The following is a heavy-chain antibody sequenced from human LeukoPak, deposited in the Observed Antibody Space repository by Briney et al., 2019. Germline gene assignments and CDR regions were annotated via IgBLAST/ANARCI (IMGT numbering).Heavy chain of an antibody. D-gene: IGHD3-22*01. CDR3: ARYDSSGYYYLGM. V-gene: IGHV4-30-4*01. CDR1: GGSISSGDYY. Sequence: SETLSLTCTVSGGSISSGDYYWSWIRQPPGTGLEWIGYIYYSGSTYYNPSLKSRVTISVDTSKNQFSLKLSPVTAADTAVYYCARYDSSGYYYLGMWGQGTLVTVSS. CDR2: IYYSGST. J-gene: IGHJ4*02.